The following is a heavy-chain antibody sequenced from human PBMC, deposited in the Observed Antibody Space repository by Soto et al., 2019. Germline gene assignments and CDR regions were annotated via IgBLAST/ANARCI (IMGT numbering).Heavy chain of an antibody. D-gene: IGHD3-10*01. Sequence: QVQLVQSGAEVKKPGASVKVSCKASGYTFTSYDINWVRQATGQGLEWMGWMNPNSGNTGYAQKFQGRVTMTRNTXXXXXXXXXXXLXXXXXXXYYCAREGVRGMDVWGQGTTVTV. CDR1: GYTFTSYD. CDR3: AREGVRGMDV. J-gene: IGHJ6*02. V-gene: IGHV1-8*01. CDR2: MNPNSGNT.